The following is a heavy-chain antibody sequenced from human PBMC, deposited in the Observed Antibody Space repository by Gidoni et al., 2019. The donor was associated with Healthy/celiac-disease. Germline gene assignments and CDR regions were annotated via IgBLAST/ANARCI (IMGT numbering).Heavy chain of an antibody. CDR2: INHSGST. V-gene: IGHV4-34*01. CDR1: GGSFSGYY. Sequence: QVQLQQWGAGLLKPSETLYLTCAVYGGSFSGYYWSWIRQPPGKGLEWIGEINHSGSTNYHPSLKSRVTISVDTSKNQFSLKLSAVTAADTAVYYCARGRRDFWSGNNWFDPWGQGTLVTVSS. CDR3: ARGRRDFWSGNNWFDP. J-gene: IGHJ5*02. D-gene: IGHD3-3*01.